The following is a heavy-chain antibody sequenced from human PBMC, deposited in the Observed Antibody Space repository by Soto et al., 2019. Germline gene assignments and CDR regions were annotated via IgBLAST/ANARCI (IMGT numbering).Heavy chain of an antibody. D-gene: IGHD3-3*02. CDR3: ARGGATIFGVIDS. CDR1: GYSFFSYY. CDR2: FLASGGNT. Sequence: QVQLVQSGAAVGKPGASVKVSCKASGYSFFSYYIHWVRQAPGQGLEWMGRFLASGGNTFYAQRFRGRVSMTRDTFSTNTVAVELTSLTSDDTAVYYCARGGATIFGVIDSWGQGTRITVSS. V-gene: IGHV1-46*01. J-gene: IGHJ4*02.